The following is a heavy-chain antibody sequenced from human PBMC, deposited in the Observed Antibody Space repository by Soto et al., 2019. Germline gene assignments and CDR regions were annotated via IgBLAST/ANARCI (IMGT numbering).Heavy chain of an antibody. V-gene: IGHV1-69*13. J-gene: IGHJ4*02. CDR2: IIPIFGTA. CDR3: ATQRRYDFWSGSIGY. CDR1: GGTFSSYA. Sequence: ASVKVSCKASGGTFSSYAISWVRQAPGQGLEWMGGIIPIFGTANYAQKFQGRVTITADESTSTAYMELSSLRSEDTAVYYCATQRRYDFWSGSIGYWGQGTLVTVSS. D-gene: IGHD3-3*01.